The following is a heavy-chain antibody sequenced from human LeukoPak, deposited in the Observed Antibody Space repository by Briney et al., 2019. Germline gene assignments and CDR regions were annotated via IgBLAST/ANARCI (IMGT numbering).Heavy chain of an antibody. J-gene: IGHJ4*02. D-gene: IGHD1-14*01. CDR2: ISRSANST. Sequence: PGGSLRLSCAATGFTFSTYAMSWVRQAPGKGLEWVSGISRSANSTNYADSVKGRFTISRDNSKNTLYLQMNSLGVEGTAVYYCAKRTVTTDIWGQGTLVTVSS. CDR1: GFTFSTYA. CDR3: AKRTVTTDI. V-gene: IGHV3-23*01.